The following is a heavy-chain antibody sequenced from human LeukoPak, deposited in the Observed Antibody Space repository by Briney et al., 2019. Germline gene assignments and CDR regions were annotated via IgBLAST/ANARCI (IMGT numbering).Heavy chain of an antibody. V-gene: IGHV3-33*08. D-gene: IGHD3-22*01. CDR2: IWYDGSNK. CDR1: GFTFSSYS. J-gene: IGHJ3*02. Sequence: GGSLRLSCAASGFTFSSYSMNWVRQAPGKGLEWVAVIWYDGSNKYYADSVKGRFTISRDNSKNTLYLQMNSLRAEDTAVYYCARGSPVTYYYDSSGYYRDAFDIWGQGTMVTVSS. CDR3: ARGSPVTYYYDSSGYYRDAFDI.